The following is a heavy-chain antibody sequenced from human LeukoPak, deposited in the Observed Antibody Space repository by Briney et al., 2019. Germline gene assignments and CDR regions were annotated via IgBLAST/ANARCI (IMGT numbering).Heavy chain of an antibody. V-gene: IGHV3-66*01. J-gene: IGHJ6*03. CDR1: GFTVSSNY. CDR2: IYSGGST. CDR3: ARAYANPNYYYYMDV. D-gene: IGHD2-2*01. Sequence: GGSLRLSCAASGFTVSSNYMSWVRQAPGKGLEWVSVIYSGGSTYYADSVKGRFTISRDNSKNTLYLQMNSLRAEDTAVYYCARAYANPNYYYYMDVWGKGTTVTISS.